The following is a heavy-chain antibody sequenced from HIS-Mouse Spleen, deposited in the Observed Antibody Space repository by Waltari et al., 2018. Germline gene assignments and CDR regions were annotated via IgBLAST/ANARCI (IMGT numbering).Heavy chain of an antibody. D-gene: IGHD1-7*01. V-gene: IGHV4-34*01. J-gene: IGHJ4*02. CDR1: GGSFSGYY. CDR3: AGYNWNYGTGY. CDR2: INHSGST. Sequence: QVQLQQWGAGLLKPSETLSLTCAVYGGSFSGYYWSWIRQPPGKGLEWIGEINHSGSTNDNPSLKGRVTISVDTSKNQFSLKLSSVTAADTAVYYCAGYNWNYGTGYWGQGTLVTVSS.